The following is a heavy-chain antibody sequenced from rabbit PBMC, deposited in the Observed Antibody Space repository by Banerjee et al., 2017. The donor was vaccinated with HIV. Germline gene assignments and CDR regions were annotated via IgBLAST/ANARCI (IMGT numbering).Heavy chain of an antibody. J-gene: IGHJ4*01. D-gene: IGHD4-1*01. CDR1: GFSFSSGYY. CDR3: ARDIDGWNKFNL. CDR2: IYPGSGST. Sequence: QSLEESGGDLVKPGASLTLTCTASGFSFSSGYYVYWVRQAPGKGLEWIACIYPGSGSTYYASWAKGRFTISKTSSTTVTLQMTSLTAADTATYFCARDIDGWNKFNLWGPGTLVTVS. V-gene: IGHV1S40*01.